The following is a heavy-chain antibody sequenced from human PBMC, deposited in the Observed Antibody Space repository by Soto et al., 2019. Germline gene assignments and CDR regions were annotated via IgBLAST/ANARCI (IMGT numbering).Heavy chain of an antibody. Sequence: GGSLRLSCAASGFIFRNHVLNWVRQAPGKGLEWVSAIDNSGDGSFYADSVKGRFIISRDNSKDTVFLHMNNLRLEDTAFYYCAKIPSRGMIFGAGSWGQGTLVTVSS. J-gene: IGHJ5*02. D-gene: IGHD3-3*01. V-gene: IGHV3-23*05. CDR1: GFIFRNHV. CDR3: AKIPSRGMIFGAGS. CDR2: IDNSGDGS.